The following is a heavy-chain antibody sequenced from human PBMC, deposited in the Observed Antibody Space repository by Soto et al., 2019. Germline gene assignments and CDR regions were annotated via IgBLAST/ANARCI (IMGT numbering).Heavy chain of an antibody. V-gene: IGHV3-30-3*01. CDR1: GFTFSSYA. J-gene: IGHJ3*02. Sequence: GGSLRLSCAASGFTFSSYAMHWVRQAPGKGLEWVAVISYDGSNKYYADSVKGRFTISRDNSKNTLYLQMNSLRAEDTAVYYCASVYAYCGGDCYSRDDAFDIWGQGTMVTVSS. CDR2: ISYDGSNK. D-gene: IGHD2-21*02. CDR3: ASVYAYCGGDCYSRDDAFDI.